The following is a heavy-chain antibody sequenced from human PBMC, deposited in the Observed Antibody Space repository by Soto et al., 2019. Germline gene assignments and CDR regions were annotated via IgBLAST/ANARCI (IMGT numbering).Heavy chain of an antibody. Sequence: QVQLQESGPGLVKPSETLSLTCAVSGGSIGTYYWSWIRQPPGKGLEWIGYLYNSGSTNYNPSLKSRVTISVDTSKNQFSLKLSSVTAADTAVYYCARGVGYDSSGYYYGLFDYWGQGTLVTVSS. CDR3: ARGVGYDSSGYYYGLFDY. V-gene: IGHV4-59*12. D-gene: IGHD3-22*01. CDR2: LYNSGST. CDR1: GGSIGTYY. J-gene: IGHJ4*02.